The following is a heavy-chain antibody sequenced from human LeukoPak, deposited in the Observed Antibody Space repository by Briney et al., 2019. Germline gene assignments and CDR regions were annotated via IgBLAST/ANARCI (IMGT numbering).Heavy chain of an antibody. CDR3: ARVPLPDSSGWYAFFDY. Sequence: GGSLRLSCAASGFTFSSYEMNWVRQAPGKGLEWVSYISSSGSTIYYADSVKGRFTISRDNSKNTLYLQMNNLGAEDTAVYYCARVPLPDSSGWYAFFDYWGQGTLVTVSS. J-gene: IGHJ4*02. V-gene: IGHV3-48*03. CDR1: GFTFSSYE. D-gene: IGHD6-19*01. CDR2: ISSSGSTI.